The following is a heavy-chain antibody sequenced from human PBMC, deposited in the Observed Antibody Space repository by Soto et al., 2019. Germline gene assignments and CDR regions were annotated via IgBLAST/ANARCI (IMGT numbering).Heavy chain of an antibody. CDR3: ARDLAPYYDFWSGYYPFFDY. Sequence: PGGSLRLSCAASGFTFSSYWMSWVRQAQGKGLERVANIKQDGSEKYYVDSVKGRFTISRDNAKNSLYLQMNSLRAEDTAVYYCARDLAPYYDFWSGYYPFFDYWGQGTLVTVSS. CDR2: IKQDGSEK. D-gene: IGHD3-3*01. CDR1: GFTFSSYW. J-gene: IGHJ4*02. V-gene: IGHV3-7*01.